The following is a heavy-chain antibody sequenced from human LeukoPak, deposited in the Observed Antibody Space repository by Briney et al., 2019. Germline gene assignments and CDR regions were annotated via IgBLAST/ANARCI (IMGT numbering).Heavy chain of an antibody. D-gene: IGHD1-26*01. CDR2: IWYDGSNK. Sequence: PGGSLRLSCAASGFTFSSYGMHWVRQAPGKGLEWVAVIWYDGSNKYYADSVKGRFTISRDNPKNTLYLQMNSLRAEDTAVYYCARDPADIVGAPDYWGQGTLVTVSS. J-gene: IGHJ4*02. CDR3: ARDPADIVGAPDY. CDR1: GFTFSSYG. V-gene: IGHV3-33*08.